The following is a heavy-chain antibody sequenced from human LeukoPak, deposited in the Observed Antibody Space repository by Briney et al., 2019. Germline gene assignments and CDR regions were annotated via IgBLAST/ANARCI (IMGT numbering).Heavy chain of an antibody. CDR2: ISGSGGST. V-gene: IGHV3-23*01. J-gene: IGHJ4*02. CDR1: GFTFSSYA. Sequence: TGGSLRLSCAASGFTFSSYAMSWVRQAPGKGLEWVSAISGSGGSTYYADSVKGRFTISRDNSKNTLYLQMNSLRAEDTAVYYCAKDLWELTAFDYWGQGTLVTVSS. D-gene: IGHD3-16*01. CDR3: AKDLWELTAFDY.